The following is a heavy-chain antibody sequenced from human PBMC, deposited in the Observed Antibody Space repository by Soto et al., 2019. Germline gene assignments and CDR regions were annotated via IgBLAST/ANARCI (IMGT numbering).Heavy chain of an antibody. D-gene: IGHD3-3*01. V-gene: IGHV1-3*01. CDR3: ARPRYYHYWSTIAESRYGMEV. CDR1: GDTFTSYA. J-gene: IGHJ6*02. Sequence: ASVKVSCKASGDTFTSYAMHWVRQAGGQRLEWMGWINAGNGNTKYSQKFQCRVTITRDTSASTAYMELSSLRSEDTAVYYCARPRYYHYWSTIAESRYGMEVLDQAKTVTVSS. CDR2: INAGNGNT.